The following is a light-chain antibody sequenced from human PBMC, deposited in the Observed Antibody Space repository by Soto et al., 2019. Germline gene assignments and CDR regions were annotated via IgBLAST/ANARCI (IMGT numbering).Light chain of an antibody. CDR3: QQLNSYPPIT. CDR1: QGISSY. J-gene: IGKJ5*01. CDR2: PAS. V-gene: IGKV1-9*01. Sequence: DIQLTQSPSFLSASVGDRVTITCRASQGISSYLAWYQQKPGKAPKLLIYPASTLQSGVPSRFTGSGSGTEFTLTISILQPEDFATYYCQQLNSYPPITFGHGTRLEIK.